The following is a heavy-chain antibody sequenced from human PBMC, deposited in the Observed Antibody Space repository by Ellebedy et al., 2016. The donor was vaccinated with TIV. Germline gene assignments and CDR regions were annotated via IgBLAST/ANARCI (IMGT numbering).Heavy chain of an antibody. Sequence: GGSLRLXXAASGFTFSTYAMTWVRQAPGKGLEWVSAVSGSGTTTYYADSVKGRFTISRDNSKKTLYLQMNSLRVEDTALYYCARIWEDIIVIEDAKYYSYYMDVWGKGTTVTVSS. CDR2: VSGSGTTT. V-gene: IGHV3-23*01. J-gene: IGHJ6*03. D-gene: IGHD2-2*01. CDR1: GFTFSTYA. CDR3: ARIWEDIIVIEDAKYYSYYMDV.